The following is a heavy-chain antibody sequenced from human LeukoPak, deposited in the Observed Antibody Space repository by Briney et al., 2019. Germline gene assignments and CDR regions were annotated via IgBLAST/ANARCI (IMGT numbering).Heavy chain of an antibody. V-gene: IGHV3-7*01. D-gene: IGHD3-3*01. CDR1: GFTFSSYA. CDR3: ARDLCDFWSATSYYYYMDV. J-gene: IGHJ6*03. CDR2: IKQDGSEK. Sequence: GRSLRLSCAASGFTFSSYAMHWVRQAPGKGLEWVANIKQDGSEKYYVDSVKGRFTISRDNAKNSLYLQMNSLRAEDTAVYYCARDLCDFWSATSYYYYMDVWGKGTTVTVSS.